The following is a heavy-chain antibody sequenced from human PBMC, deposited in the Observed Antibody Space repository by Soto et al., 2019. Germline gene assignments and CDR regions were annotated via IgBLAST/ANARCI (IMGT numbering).Heavy chain of an antibody. CDR1: GGSISSGGYY. CDR3: ASGALDDVVVVAANPDYYYYYGMDV. CDR2: IYYSGST. J-gene: IGHJ6*02. D-gene: IGHD2-15*01. Sequence: PSETLSLTCTVSGGSISSGGYYWSWIRQHPGKGLEWIGYIYYSGSTYYNPSLKSRVTISVDTSKNQFSLKLSSVTAADTAVYYCASGALDDVVVVAANPDYYYYYGMDVWGQGTTVTVSS. V-gene: IGHV4-31*03.